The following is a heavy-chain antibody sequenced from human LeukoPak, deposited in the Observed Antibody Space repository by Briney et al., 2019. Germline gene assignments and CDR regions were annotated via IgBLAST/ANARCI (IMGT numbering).Heavy chain of an antibody. D-gene: IGHD6-19*01. CDR2: ISWNSGSI. J-gene: IGHJ4*02. CDR1: SSGDYY. Sequence: SSGDYYWSWIRQPPGKGLEWVSGISWNSGSIGYADSVKGRFTISRDNAKNSLYLQMNSLRAEDTALYYCAKDLCSGEAPGWGQGTLVTVSS. V-gene: IGHV3-9*01. CDR3: AKDLCSGEAPG.